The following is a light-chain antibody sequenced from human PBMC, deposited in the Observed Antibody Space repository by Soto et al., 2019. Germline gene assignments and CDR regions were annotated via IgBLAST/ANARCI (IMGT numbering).Light chain of an antibody. Sequence: DIQMYKSPSSLSASVGDRVTITCQASQDISNYLNWYQQKPGKAPKLLIYDASNLETGVPSRFSGSGSGTDFTFTISSLQPEDIATYYCQQYDNLRLTFCGLTNVDI. V-gene: IGKV1-33*01. CDR1: QDISNY. J-gene: IGKJ4*01. CDR2: DAS. CDR3: QQYDNLRLT.